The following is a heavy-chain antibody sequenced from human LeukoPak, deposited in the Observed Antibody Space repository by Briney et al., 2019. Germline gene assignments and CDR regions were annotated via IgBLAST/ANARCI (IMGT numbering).Heavy chain of an antibody. Sequence: GGSLRLSCAASGFTLSSYWMHWVRQAPGKGLVWVSRINSDGSTTSYADPVKGRFTISRDNAKNTLYLQMNSLRAEDTAVYYCIYYGSGSYYKYYFDYWGQGTLVTVSS. CDR1: GFTLSSYW. J-gene: IGHJ4*02. CDR2: INSDGSTT. CDR3: IYYGSGSYYKYYFDY. V-gene: IGHV3-74*01. D-gene: IGHD3-10*01.